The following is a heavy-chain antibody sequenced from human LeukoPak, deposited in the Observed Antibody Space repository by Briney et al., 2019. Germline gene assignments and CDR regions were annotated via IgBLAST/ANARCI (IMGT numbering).Heavy chain of an antibody. CDR2: IYYSGST. J-gene: IGHJ4*02. CDR1: GGSISSSSYY. D-gene: IGHD3-10*01. CDR3: ARGGVRIDY. Sequence: SETLSLTCTVSGGSISSSSYYWGWIRQPPGKGLEWIGSIYYSGSTNYNPSLKSRVTISVDTSKNQFSLKLSSVTAADTAVYYCARGGVRIDYWGQGTLVTVSS. V-gene: IGHV4-39*07.